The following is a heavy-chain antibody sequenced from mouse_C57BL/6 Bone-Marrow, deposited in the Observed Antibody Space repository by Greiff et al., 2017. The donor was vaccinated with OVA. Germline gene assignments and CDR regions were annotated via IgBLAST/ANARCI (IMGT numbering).Heavy chain of an antibody. CDR1: GFTFSDFY. CDR2: SRNKANDYTT. CDR3: ARDARDYYGSSHWYFDV. Sequence: DVKLVESGGGLVQSGRSLRLSCATSGFTFSDFYMEWVRQAPGKGLEWIAASRNKANDYTTEYSASVKGRFIVSRDTSQSILYLQMNALRAEDTAIYYCARDARDYYGSSHWYFDVWGTGTTVTVSS. J-gene: IGHJ1*03. V-gene: IGHV7-1*01. D-gene: IGHD1-1*01.